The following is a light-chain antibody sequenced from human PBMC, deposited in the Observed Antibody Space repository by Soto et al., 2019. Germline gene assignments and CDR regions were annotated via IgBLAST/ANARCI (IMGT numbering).Light chain of an antibody. CDR3: GSYTSRSTYV. J-gene: IGLJ1*01. CDR1: SRDVGGYNH. CDR2: DVS. V-gene: IGLV2-14*01. Sequence: QAVVTQPASVSGSPGQSITISCTGTSRDVGGYNHVAWYQQHPGEAPTLMIYDVSNRPSGVSNRFSGSKSGNTASLTISGLQAEDEADYYCGSYTSRSTYVFGTGTQLTVL.